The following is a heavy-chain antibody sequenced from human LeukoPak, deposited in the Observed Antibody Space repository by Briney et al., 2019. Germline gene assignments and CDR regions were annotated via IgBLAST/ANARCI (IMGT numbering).Heavy chain of an antibody. D-gene: IGHD3-16*01. V-gene: IGHV3-48*04. Sequence: GSLRLSCAASGFTFGSYSMNWVRQAPGKGLEWLSYISSTSSAIYYADSLKGRFTISRDNAKNSLYLQMDSLRAEDTAVYYCARVIGSYGDSAYWGQGTLVTVSS. CDR2: ISSTSSAI. J-gene: IGHJ4*02. CDR1: GFTFGSYS. CDR3: ARVIGSYGDSAY.